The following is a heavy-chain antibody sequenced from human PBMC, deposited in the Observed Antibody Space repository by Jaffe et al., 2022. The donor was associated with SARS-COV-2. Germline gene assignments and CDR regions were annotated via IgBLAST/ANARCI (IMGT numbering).Heavy chain of an antibody. CDR3: TRNSRLGELSPLDY. CDR1: GFRFDDYG. Sequence: EVQLVESGGGVVRPGGSLRLSCAASGFRFDDYGMTWVRQAPGKGLEWVSGVNWSGGSTAYADSVKGRFTISRDNVKNSMHLQMNSLRAEDTALYYCTRNSRLGELSPLDYWGQGTLVTVSS. D-gene: IGHD3-16*02. CDR2: VNWSGGST. V-gene: IGHV3-20*04. J-gene: IGHJ4*02.